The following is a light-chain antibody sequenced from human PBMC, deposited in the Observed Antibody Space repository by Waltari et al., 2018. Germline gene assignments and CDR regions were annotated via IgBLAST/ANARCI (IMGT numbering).Light chain of an antibody. CDR1: SGSIASNY. CDR3: QPYDSSNQGV. Sequence: NFMLTQPHSVSESPGKTVTISCTRSSGSIASNYVQWYQQRPGSAPTTVIYEDNQRPSGVPDRFSGSIDSSSNSASLTISGLKTEDEADYYCQPYDSSNQGVFGTGTKVTVL. CDR2: EDN. V-gene: IGLV6-57*03. J-gene: IGLJ1*01.